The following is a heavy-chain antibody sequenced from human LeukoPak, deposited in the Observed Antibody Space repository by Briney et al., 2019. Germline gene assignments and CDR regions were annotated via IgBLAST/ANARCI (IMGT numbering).Heavy chain of an antibody. CDR3: ARGGAWGIQLWGNDFDY. CDR2: INLNSGGT. Sequence: ASVKVSCKASGYTFTGYYIHWVRQAPGQGLEWMGRINLNSGGTNYAQKFQGRVTMTRDTSISTAYMELSRLRSDDTAVYYCARGGAWGIQLWGNDFDYWGQGTLVTVSS. V-gene: IGHV1-2*06. D-gene: IGHD5-18*01. CDR1: GYTFTGYY. J-gene: IGHJ4*02.